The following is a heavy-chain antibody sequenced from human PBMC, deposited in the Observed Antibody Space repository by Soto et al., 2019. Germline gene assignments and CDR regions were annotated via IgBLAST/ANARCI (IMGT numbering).Heavy chain of an antibody. J-gene: IGHJ4*02. CDR2: IYYSGTT. D-gene: IGHD3-16*01. CDR1: GYSISSSNW. Sequence: SETLSLTCAVSGYSISSSNWWGWIRQPPGKGLEWIGYIYYSGTTYYNPSLKSRVTMSVDTSKNQFSLKLSSVTAADTAVYYCARRYGGNFDYWGQGTLVTVSS. V-gene: IGHV4-28*01. CDR3: ARRYGGNFDY.